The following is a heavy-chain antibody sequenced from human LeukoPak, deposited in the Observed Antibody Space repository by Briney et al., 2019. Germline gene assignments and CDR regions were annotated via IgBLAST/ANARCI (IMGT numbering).Heavy chain of an antibody. V-gene: IGHV3-23*01. J-gene: IGHJ4*02. CDR2: ISPSGDST. D-gene: IGHD1-26*01. Sequence: GGSLRLSCAASAFTFSSYGMNWVRQAPGKGLEWVSAISPSGDSTSYADSVKGRFTISRDNSKSTLYLQMNSLRAEDTAVYYCAKDDEHPYGIVGATGYWGQGTLVTVSS. CDR3: AKDDEHPYGIVGATGY. CDR1: AFTFSSYG.